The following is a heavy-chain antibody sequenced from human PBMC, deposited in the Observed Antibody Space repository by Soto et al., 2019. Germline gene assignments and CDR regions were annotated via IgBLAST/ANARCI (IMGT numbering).Heavy chain of an antibody. CDR2: IFHSGTP. J-gene: IGHJ4*02. CDR3: ARGTAGVAPTALDY. D-gene: IGHD1-1*01. Sequence: SETLSLTCTVSGVSITSGGHYWSWIRQYPGKGLEWVAYIFHSGTPYYNPSLKSRVTISLDTPKNQFSLELTSVTAADTAVYFCARGTAGVAPTALDYWGEGTLVTVSS. CDR1: GVSITSGGHY. V-gene: IGHV4-31*03.